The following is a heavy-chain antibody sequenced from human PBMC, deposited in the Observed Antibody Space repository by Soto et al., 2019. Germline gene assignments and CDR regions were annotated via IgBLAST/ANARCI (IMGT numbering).Heavy chain of an antibody. D-gene: IGHD4-17*01. CDR3: ARMTTLTLYYYFDL. V-gene: IGHV4-59*08. CDR1: GVSISGYH. CDR2: IYNSGTT. J-gene: IGHJ2*01. Sequence: QVQLQESGPGLVKPSGTLSLTCVVSGVSISGYHWGWIRQSPGKGLEWVGYIYNSGTTKYNASLESRLTISVDTSKNQFSMRLRSMTAADTAVYYCARMTTLTLYYYFDLWCRGTPVIVSS.